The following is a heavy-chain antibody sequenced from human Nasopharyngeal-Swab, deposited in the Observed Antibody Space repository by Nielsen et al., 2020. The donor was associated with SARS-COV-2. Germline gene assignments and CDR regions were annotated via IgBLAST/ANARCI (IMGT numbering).Heavy chain of an antibody. J-gene: IGHJ4*02. CDR2: IYPGDSDT. Sequence: RQAPGKGLEWMGIIYPGDSDTRYSPSFQGQVTISADKSISTAYVQWSSLKASDTAMYYCARRESSSWARGDYFDYWGQGTLVTVSS. V-gene: IGHV5-51*01. D-gene: IGHD6-6*01. CDR3: ARRESSSWARGDYFDY.